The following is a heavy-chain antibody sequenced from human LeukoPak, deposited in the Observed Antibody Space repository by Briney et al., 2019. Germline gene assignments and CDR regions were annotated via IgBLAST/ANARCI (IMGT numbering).Heavy chain of an antibody. CDR1: GGSISSGGYY. J-gene: IGHJ4*02. CDR2: IYYSGSP. CDR3: ARGRTLGYSFDY. Sequence: SETLSLTCTVSGGSISSGGYYWSWIRQHPGKGLEWIGYIYYSGSPNYNPSLKSRVTISVDTPKNQFSLRLSSVTASDTAVYYCARGRTLGYSFDYWGQGTLVTVSS. D-gene: IGHD3-16*01. V-gene: IGHV4-61*08.